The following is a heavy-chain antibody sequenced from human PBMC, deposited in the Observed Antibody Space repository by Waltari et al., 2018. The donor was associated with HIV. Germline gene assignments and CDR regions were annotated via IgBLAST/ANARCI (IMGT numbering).Heavy chain of an antibody. Sequence: QVQLQESGPGLVKPSETLSLTCAVSGYSISSGYYWGWIRQPPGKGLEWIGSIYHSGRTSYNPALKSRVTRSLDTSKNQFSLKLSSVTAADTAVYYCARVYGYSGSYPGAPDDYWGQGTLVTVSS. CDR2: IYHSGRT. V-gene: IGHV4-38-2*01. CDR1: GYSISSGYY. D-gene: IGHD1-26*01. J-gene: IGHJ4*02. CDR3: ARVYGYSGSYPGAPDDY.